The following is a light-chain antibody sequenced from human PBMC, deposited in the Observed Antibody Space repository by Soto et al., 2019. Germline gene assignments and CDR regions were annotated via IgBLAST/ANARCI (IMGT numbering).Light chain of an antibody. CDR3: QQTYSTPIT. V-gene: IGKV1-39*01. J-gene: IGKJ5*01. Sequence: DIQMTQSPSSLSASVGDRVTIRCRASQTVRTYLNWYQQKPGKAPILLIYAASSLPSAVPPRFTGAGSETDFTLTISSLQPEDFWTYYCQQTYSTPITFGQGTRLE. CDR1: QTVRTY. CDR2: AAS.